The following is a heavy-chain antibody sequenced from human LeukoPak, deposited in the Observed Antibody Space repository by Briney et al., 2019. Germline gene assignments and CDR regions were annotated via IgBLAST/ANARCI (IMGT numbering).Heavy chain of an antibody. CDR3: ASIRQVVVITTEEDAFDI. V-gene: IGHV4-39*01. CDR1: GGSTRSTSYY. D-gene: IGHD3-22*01. J-gene: IGHJ3*02. CDR2: IYYSGST. Sequence: SETLSLTCTVSGGSTRSTSYYWGWIRQPPGKGLEWIGSIYYSGSTYYNPSLKSRVTISVDTSKNQFSLKLSSVTAAGTAVYYCASIRQVVVITTEEDAFDIWGQGTMVTVSS.